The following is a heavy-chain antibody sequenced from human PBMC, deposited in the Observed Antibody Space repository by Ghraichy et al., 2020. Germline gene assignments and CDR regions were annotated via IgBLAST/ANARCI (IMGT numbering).Heavy chain of an antibody. CDR1: GFTFDDYS. V-gene: IGHV3-43*01. Sequence: GGSLRLSCSVSGFTFDDYSMHWVRQAPGKGLEWVSLVSWDGGSPYYAESVKGRFTISRDNSKNSLYLQMNSLRNEDTGVYYCAKDKIVGATNLGVGMDVWGQGTTVTVSS. J-gene: IGHJ6*02. D-gene: IGHD1-26*01. CDR3: AKDKIVGATNLGVGMDV. CDR2: VSWDGGSP.